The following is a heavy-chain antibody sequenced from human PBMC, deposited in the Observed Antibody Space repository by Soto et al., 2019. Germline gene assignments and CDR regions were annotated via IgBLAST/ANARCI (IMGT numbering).Heavy chain of an antibody. CDR2: IYYSGST. CDR1: GGSISSYY. V-gene: IGHV4-59*08. CDR3: ASLRYCSGGSCYSFDY. D-gene: IGHD2-15*01. Sequence: QVQLQESGPGLVKPSETLSLTCTVSGGSISSYYWSWIRQPPGKGLEWIGYIYYSGSTNYNPSLKRRVTLSVDTSKNQFSLKLSFVTAADTAVYYCASLRYCSGGSCYSFDYWGQGTLVTVSS. J-gene: IGHJ4*02.